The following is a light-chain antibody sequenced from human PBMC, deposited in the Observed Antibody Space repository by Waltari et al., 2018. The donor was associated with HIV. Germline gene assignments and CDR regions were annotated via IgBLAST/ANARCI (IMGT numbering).Light chain of an antibody. CDR1: QRVSSN. V-gene: IGKV3-15*01. CDR2: GAS. J-gene: IGKJ2*01. CDR3: QQYNNWPRT. Sequence: EIVMTQSPATLSVFPGERATLSCRASQRVSSNLAWYQQRPGQSPRLLIYGASTRATGIPARFSGSASGTDFILIISSLQSEDRAVYYCQQYNNWPRTFGQGTKLEIK.